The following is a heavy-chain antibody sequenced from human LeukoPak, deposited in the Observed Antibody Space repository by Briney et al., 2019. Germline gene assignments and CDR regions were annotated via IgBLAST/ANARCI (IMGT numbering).Heavy chain of an antibody. V-gene: IGHV4-61*01. J-gene: IGHJ6*03. D-gene: IGHD3-3*01. CDR1: GGSVSSGSYY. CDR2: IHYSGST. CDR3: ARDGIPYYDFWSGYYYYYYYMDV. Sequence: SETLSLTCTVSGGSVSSGSYYWSWIRQPPGKGLEWIGYIHYSGSTNYNPSLKSRVTISVDTSKNQFSLKLSSVTAADTAVYYCARDGIPYYDFWSGYYYYYYYMDVWGKGTTVTVSS.